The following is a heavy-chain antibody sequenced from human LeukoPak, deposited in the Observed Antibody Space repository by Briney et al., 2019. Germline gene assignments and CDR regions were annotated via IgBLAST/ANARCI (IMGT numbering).Heavy chain of an antibody. D-gene: IGHD3-10*01. J-gene: IGHJ3*02. CDR2: ISYDGSNK. Sequence: GRSLRLSCAASGVTFRSYGMHWVRQAPGKGLEWVAVISYDGSNKYILDSVKGRFTISRDNPKNTLYLQMNSLRPEDTAVYYCAKDGVGNSGAFDIWGQGTMVTVSS. V-gene: IGHV3-30*18. CDR1: GVTFRSYG. CDR3: AKDGVGNSGAFDI.